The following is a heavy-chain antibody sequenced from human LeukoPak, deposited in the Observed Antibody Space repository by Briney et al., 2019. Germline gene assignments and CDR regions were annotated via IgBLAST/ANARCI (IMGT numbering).Heavy chain of an antibody. Sequence: SQTLSLTCAISGDFASSNSAAWNWIRQSPSRGLEWLGRPYCRSKWYIDYAVSVKSRITINPDTSKNQFSLQLNSMTPEDTAVYYCARGETGAFDIWGQGAMVTVSS. V-gene: IGHV6-1*01. CDR1: GDFASSNSAA. CDR2: PYCRSKWYI. J-gene: IGHJ3*02. CDR3: ARGETGAFDI.